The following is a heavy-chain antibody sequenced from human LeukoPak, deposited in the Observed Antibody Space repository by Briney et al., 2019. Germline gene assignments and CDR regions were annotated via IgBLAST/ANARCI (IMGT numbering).Heavy chain of an antibody. CDR2: ISAYNGNT. Sequence: ASVKVSCKASGYTFTSYGISWVRQAPGQGLEWMGWISAYNGNTNYAQKLQGRVTMTTDTSTSTAYMGLRSLRSDDTAVYYCARESSSWYRNWFDPWGQGTLVTVSS. CDR3: ARESSSWYRNWFDP. J-gene: IGHJ5*02. V-gene: IGHV1-18*01. CDR1: GYTFTSYG. D-gene: IGHD6-13*01.